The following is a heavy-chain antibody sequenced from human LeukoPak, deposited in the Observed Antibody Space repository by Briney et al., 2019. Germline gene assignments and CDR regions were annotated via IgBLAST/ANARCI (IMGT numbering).Heavy chain of an antibody. CDR1: GFTFSYYG. D-gene: IGHD3-22*01. V-gene: IGHV3-30-3*02. Sequence: PGGSLRLSCAASGFTFSYYGFHWVRQAPGKGLEWVAAISFDGSNKYYADSVKGRFTISRDNSKNTLYLQMNSLRAEDTAVYYCAKLVNLYFDYWGQGTLVTVSS. CDR2: ISFDGSNK. CDR3: AKLVNLYFDY. J-gene: IGHJ4*02.